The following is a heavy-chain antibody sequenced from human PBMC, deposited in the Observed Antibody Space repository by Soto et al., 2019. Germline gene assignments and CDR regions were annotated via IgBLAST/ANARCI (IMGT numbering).Heavy chain of an antibody. CDR1: GYTFTSYD. CDR2: MNPNSGNT. V-gene: IGHV1-8*01. Sequence: QVQLVQSGAEVKKPGASVKVSCKASGYTFTSYDINWVRQATGQGLEWMGWMNPNSGNTGYAQKFQGRVTMTRNTYIRTAYMELSSLRSEDTAVYYCARRGYSSSWYYYYYYGMDVWCQGTTVTVSS. D-gene: IGHD6-13*01. J-gene: IGHJ6*02. CDR3: ARRGYSSSWYYYYYYGMDV.